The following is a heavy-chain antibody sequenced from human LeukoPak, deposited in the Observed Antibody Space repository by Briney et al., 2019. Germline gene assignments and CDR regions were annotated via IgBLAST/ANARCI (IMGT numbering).Heavy chain of an antibody. J-gene: IGHJ2*01. Sequence: GESLTPSCEASGFTVSTNYMNWVRQAPGKGLEWVSILYSGGTTYYADSVKGRFTVSRDSPKNTFYLHINSLRAEDTAVYYCARVGDHYHWYFDLWGRGTPVTASS. CDR2: LYSGGTT. CDR3: ARVGDHYHWYFDL. CDR1: GFTVSTNY. D-gene: IGHD3-10*01. V-gene: IGHV3-53*01.